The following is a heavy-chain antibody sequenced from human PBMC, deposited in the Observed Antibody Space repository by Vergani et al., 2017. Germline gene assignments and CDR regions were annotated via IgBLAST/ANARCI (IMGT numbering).Heavy chain of an antibody. D-gene: IGHD5-18*01. CDR2: IYTSGSS. V-gene: IGHV4-39*07. J-gene: IGHJ4*02. CDR3: ASAFVDTAMVKDY. CDR1: GGSISSSSYY. Sequence: QLQLQESGPGLVKPSETLSLTCTVSGGSISSSSYYWGWIRQPPGKGLEWIGSIYTSGSSNYNPSLKSRVTISVDTSKNQFSLKLSSVTAADTAVYYCASAFVDTAMVKDYWGQGTLVTVSS.